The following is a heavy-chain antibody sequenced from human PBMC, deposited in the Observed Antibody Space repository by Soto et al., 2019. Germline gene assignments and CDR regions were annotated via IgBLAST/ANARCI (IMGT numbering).Heavy chain of an antibody. V-gene: IGHV3-23*01. CDR3: AKDPDYYGSLRGAFDI. J-gene: IGHJ3*02. CDR2: ISGSGGST. D-gene: IGHD3-10*01. CDR1: GFTFSSYA. Sequence: EVQLLESGGGLVQPGGSLRLSCAASGFTFSSYAMSWVRQAPGKGLEWVSAISGSGGSTYYADSVKGRFTISRDNSKNTRDLQMNSLRAEDTAVYYCAKDPDYYGSLRGAFDIWGQGTMVTVSS.